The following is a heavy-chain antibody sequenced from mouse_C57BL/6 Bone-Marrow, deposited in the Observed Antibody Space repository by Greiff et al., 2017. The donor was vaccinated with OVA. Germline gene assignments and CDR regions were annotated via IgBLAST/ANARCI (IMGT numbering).Heavy chain of an antibody. CDR1: GYAFTNYL. CDR2: INPGSGGT. D-gene: IGHD2-4*01. Sequence: QVQLQQSGAELVRPGTSVKVSCKASGYAFTNYLIEWVKQRPGQGLEWIGVINPGSGGTNYNEKFKGKATLTADKSSSTAYMRLSSLTSEDSAVYFCARLDYEGAWFAYWGQGTLVTVSA. J-gene: IGHJ3*01. V-gene: IGHV1-54*01. CDR3: ARLDYEGAWFAY.